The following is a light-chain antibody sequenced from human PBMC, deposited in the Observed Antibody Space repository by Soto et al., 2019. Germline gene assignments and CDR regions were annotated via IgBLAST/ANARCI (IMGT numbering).Light chain of an antibody. CDR3: QQYGSSSWT. CDR1: QSVSSAY. CDR2: GAS. V-gene: IGKV3-20*01. Sequence: EIMLTQSPGTLSLSPGERATLSCRASQSVSSAYLAWYQQKPGQAPRLLIYGASRRDTAIPDRFSGSGSGTAFTLTISRLEPEDFAVYYCQQYGSSSWTFGQGTKVEIK. J-gene: IGKJ1*01.